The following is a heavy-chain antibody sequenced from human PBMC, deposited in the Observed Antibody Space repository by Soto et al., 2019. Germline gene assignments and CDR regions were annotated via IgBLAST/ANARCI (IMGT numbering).Heavy chain of an antibody. D-gene: IGHD2-21*01. Sequence: AASVKVSCKASGGTFSSYAISWVRQAPGQGLEWMRGIIPIFGTANYAQKFQGRVTITADESTSTAYMELSSLRSEDTAVYYCARGGYSRYGMDVWGQGTTVTVSS. CDR3: ARGGYSRYGMDV. J-gene: IGHJ6*02. V-gene: IGHV1-69*13. CDR1: GGTFSSYA. CDR2: IIPIFGTA.